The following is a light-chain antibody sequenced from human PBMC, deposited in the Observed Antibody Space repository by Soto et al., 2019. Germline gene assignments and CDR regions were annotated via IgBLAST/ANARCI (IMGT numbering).Light chain of an antibody. V-gene: IGLV2-8*01. CDR1: SSDVGGYNY. CDR2: EVN. CDR3: TSYAGGNNV. Sequence: ALTQPPSASGSPGQSVTISCTGTSSDVGGYNYVSWYQQHPDKVPKLIIYEVNKRPSGVPDRFSGSKSGNTASLTVSGLQAEDEADYYCTSYAGGNNVFGTGTKVTVL. J-gene: IGLJ1*01.